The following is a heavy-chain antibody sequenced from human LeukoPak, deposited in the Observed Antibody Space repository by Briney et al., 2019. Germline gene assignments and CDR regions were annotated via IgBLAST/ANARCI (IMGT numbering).Heavy chain of an antibody. CDR3: ARGTRDNWSYP. Sequence: PSETLSLTCAVYGGSLSRYYWSWIRQPPGKGLEWIGEINHSGSTNYNPSLKGRVTISVDTSKNQFSLKLTSVTAADTAVYYWARGTRDNWSYPCGQGTLVTVSS. CDR1: GGSLSRYY. CDR2: INHSGST. V-gene: IGHV4-34*01. J-gene: IGHJ5*02.